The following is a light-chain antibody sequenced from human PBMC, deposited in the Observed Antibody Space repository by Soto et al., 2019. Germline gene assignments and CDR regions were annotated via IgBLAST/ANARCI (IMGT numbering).Light chain of an antibody. CDR1: SSNIRARYD. J-gene: IGLJ1*01. CDR2: GNS. CDR3: QSYGSSLSGYV. Sequence: QSVLTHPPPVSRPPAQSVTISSTGSSSNIRARYDVHWYQQLPGTAPKLLIYGNSNRPSGVPDRFSGSKSGTAASLAITRLQAEDEADYYCQSYGSSLSGYVFGTGTKVMVL. V-gene: IGLV1-40*01.